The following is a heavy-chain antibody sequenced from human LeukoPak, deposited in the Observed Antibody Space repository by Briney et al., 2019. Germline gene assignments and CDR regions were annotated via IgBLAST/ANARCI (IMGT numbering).Heavy chain of an antibody. V-gene: IGHV4-59*01. D-gene: IGHD4-17*01. Sequence: SETLSLTCAVSGGSINSYYWTWIRQPPGKALEWIGYIHYSGSTNYIPSLKSRVTISVDTPKNQFSLKLSSVTAADTAVYYCARAGPVPTSDGGPIADSWGQGTLVTVYS. J-gene: IGHJ4*02. CDR2: IHYSGST. CDR3: ARAGPVPTSDGGPIADS. CDR1: GGSINSYY.